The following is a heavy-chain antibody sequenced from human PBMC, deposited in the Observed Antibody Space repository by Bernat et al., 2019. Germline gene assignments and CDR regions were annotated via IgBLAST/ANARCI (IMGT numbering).Heavy chain of an antibody. D-gene: IGHD1-1*01. CDR3: ARAPINEDAFDI. CDR2: IYSGGST. Sequence: EVQLVESGGGLVQPGGSLRLSCAASGFTVSSNYMSWVRQAPGKGLEWASVIYSGGSTYYADSVKGRFTISRDNSKNTLYLQMNSLRAEDTAVYYCARAPINEDAFDIWGQGTMVTVSS. J-gene: IGHJ3*02. CDR1: GFTVSSNY. V-gene: IGHV3-66*01.